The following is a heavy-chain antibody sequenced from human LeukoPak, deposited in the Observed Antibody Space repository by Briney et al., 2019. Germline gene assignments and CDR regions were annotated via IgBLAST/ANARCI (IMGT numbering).Heavy chain of an antibody. D-gene: IGHD7-27*01. CDR3: ARGFRGDNFDY. V-gene: IGHV4-38-2*02. CDR1: DYSITNGYY. Sequence: PSETLSLTCTVSDYSITNGYYWGWIRQPPGKGLEWIGSIYHSGSTYYNPSLKSRVTISVDTSKNQFSLKLSSVTAADTAVYFCARGFRGDNFDYWGQGTLVTVSS. CDR2: IYHSGST. J-gene: IGHJ4*02.